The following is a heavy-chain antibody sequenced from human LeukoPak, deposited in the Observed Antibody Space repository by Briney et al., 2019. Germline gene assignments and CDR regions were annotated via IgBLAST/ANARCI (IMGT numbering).Heavy chain of an antibody. CDR3: AAGYDSSGPDY. CDR2: ISYDGSNK. CDR1: GFTFSSYA. V-gene: IGHV3-30-3*01. D-gene: IGHD3-22*01. Sequence: GGSLRLSCAASGFTFSSYAMHWVRQAPGKGLEWVAVISYDGSNKYYADSVKGRFTISRDNSKNTLYLQMNSLRSEDTAVYYCAAGYDSSGPDYWGQGTLVTVSS. J-gene: IGHJ4*02.